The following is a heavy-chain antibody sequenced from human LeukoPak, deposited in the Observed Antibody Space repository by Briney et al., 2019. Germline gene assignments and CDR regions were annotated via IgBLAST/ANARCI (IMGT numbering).Heavy chain of an antibody. D-gene: IGHD1-26*01. CDR2: IRDNGGTT. Sequence: GGSLRLSCAASGFTFDDYAMHWVRQAPGKGLEYVSAIRDNGGTTYYANSVKGRFTISRDNSKNTLYLQMGSLRAEDMAVYYCARDGGGSPDYWGQGTLVTVSS. CDR3: ARDGGGSPDY. J-gene: IGHJ4*02. CDR1: GFTFDDYA. V-gene: IGHV3-64*01.